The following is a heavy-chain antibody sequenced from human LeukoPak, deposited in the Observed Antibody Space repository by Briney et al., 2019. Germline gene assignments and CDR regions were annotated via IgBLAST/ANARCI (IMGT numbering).Heavy chain of an antibody. Sequence: GGSLRLSCEAAGLXFGDYWMTWVRQAPGKGLECLATIRHDGSETHYVDSVKGRFTIFRDNAKKSLSLEMSRLRADDTAVYYCATYWRYFDWLLSDIWGLGTMVTVSS. CDR1: GLXFGDYW. D-gene: IGHD3-9*01. CDR2: IRHDGSET. J-gene: IGHJ3*02. V-gene: IGHV3-7*05. CDR3: ATYWRYFDWLLSDI.